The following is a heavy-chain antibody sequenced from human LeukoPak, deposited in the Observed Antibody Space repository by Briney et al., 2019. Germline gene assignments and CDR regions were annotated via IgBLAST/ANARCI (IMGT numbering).Heavy chain of an antibody. CDR3: ASLYGDPYYYYGMDV. D-gene: IGHD4-17*01. V-gene: IGHV4-31*03. CDR2: IYYSGST. Sequence: PSETLSLTCTVSGGSISSGGYYWGWIRQHPGKGLEWIGYIYYSGSTYYNPSLKSRVTISVATSKNQFSLKLSSVTAADTAVYYCASLYGDPYYYYGMDVWGQGTTVTVSS. CDR1: GGSISSGGYY. J-gene: IGHJ6*02.